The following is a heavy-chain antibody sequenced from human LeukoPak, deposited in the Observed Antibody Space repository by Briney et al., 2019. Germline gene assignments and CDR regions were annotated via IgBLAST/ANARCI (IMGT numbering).Heavy chain of an antibody. V-gene: IGHV1-2*02. J-gene: IGHJ4*02. CDR1: GYTFTDYY. Sequence: GASVKVSCKASGYTFTDYYIHWVRQAPGQGLVWMAWMNPKRGDTSYAQKFQGRVTMTRDTSISTAYMELSRLRFDDTAVYYCARNKEGKSLDYWGQGTLVTVSS. CDR2: MNPKRGDT. CDR3: ARNKEGKSLDY.